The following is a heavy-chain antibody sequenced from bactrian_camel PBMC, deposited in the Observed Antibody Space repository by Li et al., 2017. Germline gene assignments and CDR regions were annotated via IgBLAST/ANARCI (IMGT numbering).Heavy chain of an antibody. Sequence: HVQLVESGGGPVQAGETLRLSCTASGFTFDDSDMGWYRQAPGNECELVSIISSDGSTYYADSVKGRFTISRDNAKNTVYLQMNSLKPEDTAMYYCAASAPRLTATQALSVYSYNNWGQGTQVTVS. CDR3: AASAPRLTATQALSVYSYNN. J-gene: IGHJ4*01. D-gene: IGHD3*01. CDR1: GFTFDDSD. V-gene: IGHV3S63*01. CDR2: IISSDGST.